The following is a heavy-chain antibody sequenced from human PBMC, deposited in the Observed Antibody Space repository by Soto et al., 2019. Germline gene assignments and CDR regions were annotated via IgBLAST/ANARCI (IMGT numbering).Heavy chain of an antibody. V-gene: IGHV4-59*01. D-gene: IGHD2-8*01. J-gene: IGHJ4*02. Sequence: PSETLSLTCTVSGDSIKNYFWSWVRQPPGKGLEWIGHFYHSGTTNYSPALKSRVTISIDQSKNQFSLRLNSVTAADTAVYFCARDPGYCTNGVCPIFDSWGQG. CDR2: FYHSGTT. CDR1: GDSIKNYF. CDR3: ARDPGYCTNGVCPIFDS.